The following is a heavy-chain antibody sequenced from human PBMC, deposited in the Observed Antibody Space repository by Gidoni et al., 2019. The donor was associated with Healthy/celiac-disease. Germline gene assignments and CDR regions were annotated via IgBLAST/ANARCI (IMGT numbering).Heavy chain of an antibody. CDR2: IWYDGSNK. CDR1: GFTFSSYG. Sequence: QVQLVESGGGVVQPGRSLRLSCAASGFTFSSYGMHWVRQAPGKGLGWVAVIWYDGSNKYYADSVKGRFTISRDNFKNKLYLQMNSLRAEDTAVYYCARDPTPNYYDSSGTNWFDPWGQGTLVTVSS. CDR3: ARDPTPNYYDSSGTNWFDP. J-gene: IGHJ5*02. D-gene: IGHD3-22*01. V-gene: IGHV3-33*01.